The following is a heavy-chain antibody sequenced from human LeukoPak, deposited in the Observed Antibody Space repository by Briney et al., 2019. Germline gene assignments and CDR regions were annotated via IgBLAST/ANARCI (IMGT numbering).Heavy chain of an antibody. D-gene: IGHD3-9*01. J-gene: IGHJ6*03. CDR1: GFTFSGYG. Sequence: GRSLRLSCAASGFTFSGYGMHWVRQAPGKGLEWVAVISYDGSDKYYADSVKGRFTISRDNSKNTLYLQMNSLRAEDTAVYYCAKDGIPIFDWLLPADYYYYYMDVWGKGTTVTVSS. CDR3: AKDGIPIFDWLLPADYYYYYMDV. CDR2: ISYDGSDK. V-gene: IGHV3-30*18.